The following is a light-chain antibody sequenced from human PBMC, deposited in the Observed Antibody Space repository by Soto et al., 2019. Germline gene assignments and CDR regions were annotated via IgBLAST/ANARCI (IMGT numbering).Light chain of an antibody. J-gene: IGKJ3*01. CDR1: QAISIS. Sequence: DIQLTQSPPSLSASLGDRVTITCRASQAISISVAWYQQKPGKIPKLLIFSASTVQSGVPSRFSGSGSGTDFTLTISNLQPEDVATYYCQKYNSAPLTFGPGTKVDLK. CDR2: SAS. V-gene: IGKV1-27*01. CDR3: QKYNSAPLT.